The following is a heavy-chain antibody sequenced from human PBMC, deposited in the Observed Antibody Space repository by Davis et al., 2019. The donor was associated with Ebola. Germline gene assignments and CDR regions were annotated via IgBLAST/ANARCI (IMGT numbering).Heavy chain of an antibody. V-gene: IGHV3-23*01. CDR2: ISGTGSNT. J-gene: IGHJ4*01. CDR1: GFPFNNYP. D-gene: IGHD4-17*01. Sequence: GESLKISCTASGFPFNNYPMNWVRQAPEKGLEWVSGISGTGSNTFYADSVKGRFTISRDNSKNTLYLQITSLRAEDAAVYYCAKVETTVTTPFQFWGHGTRVTVSS. CDR3: AKVETTVTTPFQF.